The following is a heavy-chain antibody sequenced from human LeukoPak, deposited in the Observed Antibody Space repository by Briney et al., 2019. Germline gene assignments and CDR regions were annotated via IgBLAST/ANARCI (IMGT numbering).Heavy chain of an antibody. CDR2: IYPGDSDT. CDR1: GYRFTNSW. V-gene: IGHV5-51*01. J-gene: IGHJ6*02. D-gene: IGHD6-13*01. CDR3: ARIAAAGTDYYYGMDV. Sequence: GESLKISCKGSGYRFTNSWIGWVRQMPGKGLEWMGIIYPGDSDTRYSPSFQGQVTISADKSISTAYLQWSSLKASDTAMYYCARIAAAGTDYYYGMDVWGQGTTVTVSS.